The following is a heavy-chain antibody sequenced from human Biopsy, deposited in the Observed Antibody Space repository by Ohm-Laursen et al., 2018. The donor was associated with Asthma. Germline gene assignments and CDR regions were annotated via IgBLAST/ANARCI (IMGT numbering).Heavy chain of an antibody. CDR2: IYSGGTS. CDR1: GFAVSRDH. CDR3: ARGDSSNWSHYYFDY. Sequence: GSLRLSCAAPGFAVSRDHMFWVRQAPGKGLEWVSVIYSGGTSHTADSVRGRLTISRDYSKNTLYLQMHSLRAEDTAVYYCARGDSSNWSHYYFDYWGQGTLVTVSS. J-gene: IGHJ4*02. D-gene: IGHD3-22*01. V-gene: IGHV3-53*01.